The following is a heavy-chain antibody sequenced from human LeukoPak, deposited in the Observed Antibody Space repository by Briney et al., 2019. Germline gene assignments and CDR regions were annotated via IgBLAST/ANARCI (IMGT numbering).Heavy chain of an antibody. V-gene: IGHV1-69*04. CDR3: ARGTTSEIFGVVLSYYYYGMDV. J-gene: IGHJ6*02. CDR1: GGTFSSYA. Sequence: SVKVSCKASGGTFSSYAISWVRQAPGQGLEWMGRIIPIFGIANYAQKFQGRVMITADKSTSTAYMELSSLRSEDTAVYYCARGTTSEIFGVVLSYYYYGMDVWGQGTTVTVSS. CDR2: IIPIFGIA. D-gene: IGHD3-3*01.